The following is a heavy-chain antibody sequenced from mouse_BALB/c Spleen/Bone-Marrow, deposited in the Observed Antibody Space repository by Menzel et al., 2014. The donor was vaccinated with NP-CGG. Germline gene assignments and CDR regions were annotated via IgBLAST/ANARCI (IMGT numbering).Heavy chain of an antibody. Sequence: VQLQQSGAELVKPGASVKLSCTASGFNIKDTYMHWVKRRPEQGLEWIGRVDSANGNTKYDPKFQGKATITADTSSNTAYLQLSSLTSEDTAVYYCARWGKLGRGYFDVWGAGTTVTASS. CDR1: GFNIKDTY. J-gene: IGHJ1*01. V-gene: IGHV14-3*02. D-gene: IGHD4-1*01. CDR2: VDSANGNT. CDR3: ARWGKLGRGYFDV.